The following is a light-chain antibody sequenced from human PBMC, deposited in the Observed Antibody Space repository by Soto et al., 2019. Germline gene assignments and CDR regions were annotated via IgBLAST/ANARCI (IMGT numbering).Light chain of an antibody. CDR3: QQRSNWPPTWT. V-gene: IGKV3-11*01. CDR2: DAS. Sequence: EIVMTQSPATLSVSPGERATLSCRASQGIGYYLAWYQEKPGQAPRLLIYDASIRATGIPARFGGSWSGTDFTLTINGLEPEDSAVYYCQQRSNWPPTWTFGQGTKVDIK. J-gene: IGKJ1*01. CDR1: QGIGYY.